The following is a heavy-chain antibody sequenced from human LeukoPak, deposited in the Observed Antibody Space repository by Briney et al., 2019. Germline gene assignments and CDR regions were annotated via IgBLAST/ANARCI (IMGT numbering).Heavy chain of an antibody. CDR3: AKEDSSGFDI. Sequence: GGSLRLSCAASGFTFDDYAMHWVRQAPGKGLEWVSGISWNSGSIGYADSVKGRFTISRDNAKNSLYLQMNSLRAEDTALYYCAKEDSSGFDIWGQGTMVTVSS. D-gene: IGHD3-22*01. V-gene: IGHV3-9*01. J-gene: IGHJ3*02. CDR2: ISWNSGSI. CDR1: GFTFDDYA.